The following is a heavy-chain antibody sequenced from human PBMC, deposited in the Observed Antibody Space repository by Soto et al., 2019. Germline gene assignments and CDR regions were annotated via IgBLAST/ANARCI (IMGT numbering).Heavy chain of an antibody. Sequence: GGSLRLSCAASGFTFSSYAMSWVRQAPGKGLEWVSAISGSGGSTYYADSVKGRFTISRDNSKNTLYLQMNSLRAEDTAVYYCAKDQVSPRYPYYTDVWGKGTTVTVSS. CDR1: GFTFSSYA. J-gene: IGHJ6*03. D-gene: IGHD3-9*01. CDR2: ISGSGGST. CDR3: AKDQVSPRYPYYTDV. V-gene: IGHV3-23*01.